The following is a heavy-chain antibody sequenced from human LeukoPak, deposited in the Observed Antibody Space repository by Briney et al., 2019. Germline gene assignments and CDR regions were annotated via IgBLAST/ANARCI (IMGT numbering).Heavy chain of an antibody. V-gene: IGHV1-18*01. CDR1: GYTFTSYG. CDR3: ARDNSEDIVATIPGGY. Sequence: ASVKVSCEASGYTFTSYGISWVRQAPGQGLEWMGWISAYNGNTNYAQKLQGRVTMTTDTSTSTAYMELRSLRSDDTAVYYCARDNSEDIVATIPGGYWGQGTLVTVSS. CDR2: ISAYNGNT. J-gene: IGHJ4*02. D-gene: IGHD5-12*01.